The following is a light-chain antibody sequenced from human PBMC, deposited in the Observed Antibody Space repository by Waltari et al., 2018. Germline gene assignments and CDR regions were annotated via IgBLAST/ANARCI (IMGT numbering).Light chain of an antibody. J-gene: IGLJ2*01. CDR2: DVS. Sequence: QSALTQPASVSGSPGHSVTIFCARTSTAVGGYNSVSWYQEHPGQAPRVIIYDVSDRPSGVSDRFSGSKSGNTASLTISGLQAEDEADYYCSSQSSNDVVLFGGGTKLTVL. CDR1: STAVGGYNS. CDR3: SSQSSNDVVL. V-gene: IGLV2-14*01.